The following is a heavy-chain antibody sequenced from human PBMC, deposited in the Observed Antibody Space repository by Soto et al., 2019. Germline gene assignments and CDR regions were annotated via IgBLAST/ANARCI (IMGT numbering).Heavy chain of an antibody. CDR1: GFTFSSYA. Sequence: PGGSLRLSCAASGFTFSSYAMHWVRQAPGKGLEWVAVISYDGSNKYYADSVKGRFTISRDNSKNTLYLQMNSLRAEDTAVYYCARDVELAQWDYCYGMDVWGQGTRVTVSS. J-gene: IGHJ6*02. D-gene: IGHD1-1*01. CDR3: ARDVELAQWDYCYGMDV. V-gene: IGHV3-30-3*01. CDR2: ISYDGSNK.